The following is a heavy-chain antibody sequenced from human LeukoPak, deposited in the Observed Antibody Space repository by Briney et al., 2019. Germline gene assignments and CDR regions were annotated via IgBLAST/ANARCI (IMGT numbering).Heavy chain of an antibody. CDR1: GDSISSSDFY. Sequence: SETLSLTCTVSGDSISSSDFYWGWIRRPPGKGLEWIALINYSGRTVYNPSLESRVTISVDMSKNQFSLRLNSVTAADTAVYYCARHYGPWGQGTLVAVSS. V-gene: IGHV4-39*01. CDR2: INYSGRT. CDR3: ARHYGP. D-gene: IGHD4-17*01. J-gene: IGHJ5*02.